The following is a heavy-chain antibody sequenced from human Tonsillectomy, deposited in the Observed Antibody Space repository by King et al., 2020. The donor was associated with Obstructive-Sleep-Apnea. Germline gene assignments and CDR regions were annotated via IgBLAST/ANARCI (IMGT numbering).Heavy chain of an antibody. Sequence: QLQESGPGLVKPSETLSLTCTVSGYYISSGYFRGWIRQPPGKGLEWIGSIYHSGNTYYNPSLKSRVTISVDTSKNQFSLKLSSVTAADTAVYYWARDWGAGNNYYYYYYGMDVWGQGTTVTVSS. CDR1: GYYISSGYF. CDR2: IYHSGNT. D-gene: IGHD6-13*01. CDR3: ARDWGAGNNYYYYYYGMDV. J-gene: IGHJ6*02. V-gene: IGHV4-38-2*02.